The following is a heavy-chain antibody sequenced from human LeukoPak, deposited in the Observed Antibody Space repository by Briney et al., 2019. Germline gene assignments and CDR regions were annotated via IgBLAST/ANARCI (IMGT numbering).Heavy chain of an antibody. V-gene: IGHV3-7*03. CDR3: AKAKGGGAWFGEIYAFDI. CDR2: IKQDGSEK. J-gene: IGHJ3*02. CDR1: GFTFSSYW. D-gene: IGHD3-10*01. Sequence: GSLRLSCAASGFTFSSYWMSWVRQAPGKGLEWVANIKQDGSEKYYVDSVKGRFTISRDNAKNSLYLQMNSLRAEDTAVYYCAKAKGGGAWFGEIYAFDIWGQGTMVTVSS.